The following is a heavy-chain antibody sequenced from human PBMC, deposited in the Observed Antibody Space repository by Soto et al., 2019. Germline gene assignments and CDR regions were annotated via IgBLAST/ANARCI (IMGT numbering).Heavy chain of an antibody. D-gene: IGHD3-22*01. V-gene: IGHV3-43*02. J-gene: IGHJ4*02. Sequence: EVQLVESGGGVVQPGGSLRLSCAASGFTFEDYALHWVRQSSGKGPEWVSLMNADGSDRYYADSVKGRFTISRDNRKDSLYLQMNSLRPEESAIYYCAKARFYFDSSPYDSWGQGTLVTVTS. CDR3: AKARFYFDSSPYDS. CDR1: GFTFEDYA. CDR2: MNADGSDR.